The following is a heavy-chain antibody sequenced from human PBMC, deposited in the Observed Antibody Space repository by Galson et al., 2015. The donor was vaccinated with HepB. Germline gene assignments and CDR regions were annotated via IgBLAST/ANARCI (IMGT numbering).Heavy chain of an antibody. J-gene: IGHJ4*02. D-gene: IGHD2/OR15-2a*01. Sequence: SCKASGYTFTSYGISWVRQVPGQSLEWMGWVSGYNGDTNYAQKFQGRITMTTDTPTSTVYMDLRSLRSDDTAVYYCARDSLMAPFDYWGQGTLVTVSS. CDR2: VSGYNGDT. CDR1: GYTFTSYG. CDR3: ARDSLMAPFDY. V-gene: IGHV1-18*01.